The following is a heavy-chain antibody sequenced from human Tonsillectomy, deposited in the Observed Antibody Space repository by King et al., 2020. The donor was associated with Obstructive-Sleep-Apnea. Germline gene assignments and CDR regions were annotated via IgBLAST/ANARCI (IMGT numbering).Heavy chain of an antibody. Sequence: QLQESGPGLVKPSETLSLTCTVSGGSISSSSYYWGWIRQPPGKGLEWIGSIYYSGSTYYNPSLKSRVTISVDTSKNQFSLKLSSVTAADPAVYYCARQDSSGWGDLDYWGQGTLVTVSS. V-gene: IGHV4-39*01. J-gene: IGHJ4*02. CDR3: ARQDSSGWGDLDY. CDR2: IYYSGST. D-gene: IGHD6-19*01. CDR1: GGSISSSSYY.